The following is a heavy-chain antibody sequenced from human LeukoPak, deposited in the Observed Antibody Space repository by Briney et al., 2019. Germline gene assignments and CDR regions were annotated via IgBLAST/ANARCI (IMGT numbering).Heavy chain of an antibody. D-gene: IGHD3-22*01. CDR1: GYTFTSYA. CDR3: AREDPEYYYDSSGYYSFGLDY. CDR2: INAGNGNT. Sequence: ASVKVSCKASGYTFTSYAIHWVRQAPGQRLEWMGWINAGNGNTKYSQEFQGRVTITRDTSASTAYMELSSLRSEDMAVYYCAREDPEYYYDSSGYYSFGLDYWGQGTLVTVSS. J-gene: IGHJ4*02. V-gene: IGHV1-3*03.